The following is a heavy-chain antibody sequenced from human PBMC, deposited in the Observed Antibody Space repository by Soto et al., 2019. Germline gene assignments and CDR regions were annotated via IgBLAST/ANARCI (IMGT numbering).Heavy chain of an antibody. J-gene: IGHJ4*02. V-gene: IGHV1-8*01. CDR2: MNPNSGNT. Sequence: QVQLVQSGAEVKKPGASVKVSCKASGYTFTSYDINWVRQATGQGLEWMGWMNPNSGNTGYAQKFQGRVTMTRNTSTTTAYMELSSLRSEDTAGYYCASSTKDYGDPHWGQGALVTVSS. CDR1: GYTFTSYD. CDR3: ASSTKDYGDPH. D-gene: IGHD4-17*01.